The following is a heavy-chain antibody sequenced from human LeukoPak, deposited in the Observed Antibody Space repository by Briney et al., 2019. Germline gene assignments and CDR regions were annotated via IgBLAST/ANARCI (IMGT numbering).Heavy chain of an antibody. D-gene: IGHD2-21*02. CDR2: ISYDGSNK. CDR3: ASSYCGGDCYSSRGGGAFDI. V-gene: IGHV3-30*19. J-gene: IGHJ3*02. Sequence: GGSLRLSCAASGFTVSSYGMHWVRQAPGKGLEWVAVISYDGSNKYYADSVKGRFTISRDNSKNTLYLQMNSLRAEDTAVYYCASSYCGGDCYSSRGGGAFDIWGQGTMVTVSS. CDR1: GFTVSSYG.